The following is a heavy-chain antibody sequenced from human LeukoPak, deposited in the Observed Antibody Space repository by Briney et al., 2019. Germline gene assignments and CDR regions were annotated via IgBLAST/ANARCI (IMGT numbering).Heavy chain of an antibody. J-gene: IGHJ4*02. CDR3: ASIDGYNLLFDY. Sequence: PSETLSLTCTVSGGSISSSSYYWGWIRQPPGKGLEWIGSIYYSGSTYYNPPLQSRVTISVDTSKNQFSLKLSSVTAAGTAVYYCASIDGYNLLFDYWGQGTLVTVSS. V-gene: IGHV4-39*01. CDR1: GGSISSSSYY. CDR2: IYYSGST. D-gene: IGHD5-24*01.